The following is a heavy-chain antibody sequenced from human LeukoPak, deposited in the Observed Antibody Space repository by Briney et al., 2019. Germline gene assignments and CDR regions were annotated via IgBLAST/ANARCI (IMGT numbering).Heavy chain of an antibody. CDR3: ARVKTMIIVVSLFDY. D-gene: IGHD3-22*01. CDR1: GYTFTGNF. J-gene: IGHJ4*02. Sequence: ASVKVSCKTSGYTFTGNFMHWVRQAPGQGPEWMGWINPNNGDTNYAQKFQGRVTMTRVTSITTAYMELSSLRSDDTAVYYCARVKTMIIVVSLFDYWGQGTLVTVSS. CDR2: INPNNGDT. V-gene: IGHV1-2*02.